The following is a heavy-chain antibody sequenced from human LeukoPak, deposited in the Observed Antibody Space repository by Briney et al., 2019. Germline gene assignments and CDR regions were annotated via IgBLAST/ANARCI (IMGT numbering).Heavy chain of an antibody. D-gene: IGHD6-19*01. V-gene: IGHV4-59*01. J-gene: IGHJ5*02. CDR2: ISNSGTT. CDR1: VDLKNHFH. CDR3: ERVVSVAVNCHGLHP. Sequence: SETLSLTCSVSVDLKNHFHELWTRQAPGKGLEWLGYISNSGTTDYNPSLKSRVPMSGESPKNEFSLKVTPVTAADTAIYYCERVVSVAVNCHGLHPWGQGTLVTVSS.